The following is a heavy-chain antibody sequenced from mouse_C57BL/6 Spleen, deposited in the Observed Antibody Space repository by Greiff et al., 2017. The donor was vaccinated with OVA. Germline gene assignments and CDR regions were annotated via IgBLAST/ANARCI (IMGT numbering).Heavy chain of an antibody. CDR1: GYTFTDYY. CDR2: IYPGSGNT. D-gene: IGHD2-1*01. J-gene: IGHJ2*01. V-gene: IGHV1-76*01. CDR3: ARDGNPYYFDY. Sequence: QVQLQQSGAELVRPGAPVKLSCKASGYTFTDYYINWVKQRPGQGLEWIARIYPGSGNTYYNEKFKGKATLTAEKSSSTAYMQLSSLTSEDSAVYFCARDGNPYYFDYWGQGTTLTVSS.